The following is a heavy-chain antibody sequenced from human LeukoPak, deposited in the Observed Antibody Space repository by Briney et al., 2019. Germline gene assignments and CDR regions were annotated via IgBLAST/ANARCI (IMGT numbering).Heavy chain of an antibody. V-gene: IGHV3-21*01. D-gene: IGHD2-15*01. J-gene: IGHJ6*03. CDR3: ARDADGVVVAAYYYYYYMDV. Sequence: GGSLRLSCAASGFTFSSHSMNWVRQAPGKGLEWVSSITSSSNYIYYADSVKGRFTISRDNAKNSLYLQMNSLRAEDTAVYYCARDADGVVVAAYYYYYYMDVWGKGTTVTVSS. CDR1: GFTFSSHS. CDR2: ITSSSNYI.